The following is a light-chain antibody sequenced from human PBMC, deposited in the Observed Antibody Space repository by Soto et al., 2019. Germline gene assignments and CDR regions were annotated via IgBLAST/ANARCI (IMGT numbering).Light chain of an antibody. CDR1: QSVLYSSNNKNY. Sequence: DIVMTQCPDSLAVSLGERATINCKSSQSVLYSSNNKNYLAWYQQKPGQPPKLLIYWASTRESGVPDRFSGSGSGTDFTLTISSLQAEDVAVYYCQQYYITPDTFGQGTKLEIK. V-gene: IGKV4-1*01. CDR2: WAS. CDR3: QQYYITPDT. J-gene: IGKJ2*01.